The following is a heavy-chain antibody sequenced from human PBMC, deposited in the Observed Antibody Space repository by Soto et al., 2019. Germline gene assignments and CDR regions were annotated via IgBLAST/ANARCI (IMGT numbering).Heavy chain of an antibody. CDR3: TRRAYSRSDVPQKIDY. J-gene: IGHJ4*02. D-gene: IGHD6-13*01. V-gene: IGHV3-49*05. CDR1: GFTFGDYA. CDR2: IRSRAYGGTT. Sequence: EVQLVESGGGLVKPGRSLRLSCTASGFTFGDYAMSWFRQAPGKGLEWVGFIRSRAYGGTTEYAASVKGRFTISRDDSKSIAYLQMNSLKTEDTGVYYWTRRAYSRSDVPQKIDYWGQGTLVTVSS.